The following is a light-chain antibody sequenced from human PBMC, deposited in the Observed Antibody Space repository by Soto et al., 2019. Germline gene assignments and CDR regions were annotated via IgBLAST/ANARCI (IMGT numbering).Light chain of an antibody. V-gene: IGKV3-20*01. Sequence: EIVLTQSPGTLSLSPGERATLSCRASQSVSSTYLGWYQQKPGQAPRLLSSGASSRATGIPDRFSGSGSGTDFTLTISRLAPEDFEGYYCQQYGSIPFTFGPGTQVDI. CDR1: QSVSSTY. CDR2: GAS. J-gene: IGKJ3*01. CDR3: QQYGSIPFT.